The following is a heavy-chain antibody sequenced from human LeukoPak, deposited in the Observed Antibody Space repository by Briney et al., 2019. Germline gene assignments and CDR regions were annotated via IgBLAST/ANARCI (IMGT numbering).Heavy chain of an antibody. CDR1: GYTFTSFG. CDR3: ARDNRGERTPGWGYGGFDI. CDR2: IRADYGST. J-gene: IGHJ3*02. Sequence: GASVKVSCKASGYTFTSFGISWVRQAPGQGLEWMGWIRADYGSTNYVQKFQGRVTMTTDTSTNTAYMELTSLRSDDTAVYYCARDNRGERTPGWGYGGFDIWGQGTMVSVSS. V-gene: IGHV1-18*01. D-gene: IGHD3-16*01.